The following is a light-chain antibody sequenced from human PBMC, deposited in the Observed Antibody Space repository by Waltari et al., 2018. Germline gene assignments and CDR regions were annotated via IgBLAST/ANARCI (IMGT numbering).Light chain of an antibody. CDR3: QQYNISPYT. J-gene: IGKJ2*01. CDR1: QSISNW. Sequence: DIQMTQSPSTLSASVGDRDTITCRASQSISNWLAWYQQKPGKAPKVLIYKSFTLQSGVPSRFSGSGSETEFTLTISSLQPDDFATYYCQQYNISPYTFGQGTTLEI. V-gene: IGKV1-5*03. CDR2: KSF.